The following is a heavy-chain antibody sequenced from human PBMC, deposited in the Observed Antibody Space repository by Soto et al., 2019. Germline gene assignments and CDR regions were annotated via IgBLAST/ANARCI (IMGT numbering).Heavy chain of an antibody. J-gene: IGHJ4*02. CDR1: GYTFRNYG. D-gene: IGHD1-26*01. V-gene: IGHV1-18*01. CDR3: AREWHWESLPY. CDR2: VSAYNRNT. Sequence: QVQLVQSGAEVKKPGASVKVSCEAYGYTFRNYGITWVRQAPGQGLEWMGWVSAYNRNTNYAQKFQERVTMTTDTSTSTAYMEQRSLRSDDTARYFCAREWHWESLPYWGQGTLVTVSS.